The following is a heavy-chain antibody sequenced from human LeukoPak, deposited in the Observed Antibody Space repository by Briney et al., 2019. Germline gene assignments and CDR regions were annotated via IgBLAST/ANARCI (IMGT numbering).Heavy chain of an antibody. CDR2: IIPIFGTA. CDR1: GGTFSSYA. J-gene: IGHJ4*02. V-gene: IGHV1-69*13. D-gene: IGHD3-22*01. Sequence: GASVKVSCTASGGTFSSYAISWVRQAPGQGLEWMGGIIPIFGTANYAQKFQGRVTITADESTSTAYMELSSLRSEDTAVYYCASVYTYYYDSSGYLFDYWGQGTLVTVSS. CDR3: ASVYTYYYDSSGYLFDY.